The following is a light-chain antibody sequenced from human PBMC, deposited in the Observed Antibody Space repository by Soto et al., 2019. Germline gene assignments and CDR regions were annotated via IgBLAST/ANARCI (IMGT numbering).Light chain of an antibody. CDR1: QSIGTY. CDR3: QQSSSIPPT. Sequence: DIQMTQSPSSLSASVGDRVTITCRSSQSIGTYLNWYQQTPGKAPKLLIYAASSLRSGVPSRFSGSGSGTDFTLTISSLQTEDFATYYCQQSSSIPPTFGQGTKLEI. J-gene: IGKJ2*01. CDR2: AAS. V-gene: IGKV1-39*01.